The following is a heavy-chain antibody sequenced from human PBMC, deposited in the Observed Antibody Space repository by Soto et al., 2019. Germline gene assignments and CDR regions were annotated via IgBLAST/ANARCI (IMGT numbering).Heavy chain of an antibody. D-gene: IGHD4-17*01. V-gene: IGHV4-34*01. CDR3: AKQITTVTTKGGFDY. CDR2: INHSGST. Sequence: QVQLQQWGAGLLKPSETLSLTCAVYGGSFSGYYWSWIRQPPGKGLEWIGEINHSGSTNYNPSLKSRVPISVDTSKNQFSLKLSSVTAADTAVYYCAKQITTVTTKGGFDYWGQGTLVTVSS. CDR1: GGSFSGYY. J-gene: IGHJ4*02.